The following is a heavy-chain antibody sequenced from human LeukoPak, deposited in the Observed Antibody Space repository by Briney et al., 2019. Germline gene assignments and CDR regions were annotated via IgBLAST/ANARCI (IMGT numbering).Heavy chain of an antibody. CDR1: GFTFSNYA. Sequence: GGSLRLSCAASGFTFSNYAMTWVRQAPGKGLEWVSIISGSGGSTDYADSVKGRFTISRDNSKSTLYLQMNSLRAEDTAVYYCAKGVLRARPGLFDYWGQGTLVTVSS. D-gene: IGHD2/OR15-2a*01. J-gene: IGHJ4*02. CDR2: ISGSGGST. V-gene: IGHV3-23*01. CDR3: AKGVLRARPGLFDY.